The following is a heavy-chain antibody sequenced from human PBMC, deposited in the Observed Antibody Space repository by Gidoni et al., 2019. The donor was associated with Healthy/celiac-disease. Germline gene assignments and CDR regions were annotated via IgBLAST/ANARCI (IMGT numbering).Heavy chain of an antibody. V-gene: IGHV3-23*01. CDR3: AKDDYLNYYGMDV. CDR2: ISGSGGST. CDR1: GFTFSSYA. D-gene: IGHD4-17*01. Sequence: EVQLLESGGGLVQPGGSLTLSCAAAGFTFSSYAMSWVRQAPGKGLEWVSAISGSGGSTYYADSVKGRFTISRDNSKNTLYLQMNSLRAEDTAVYYCAKDDYLNYYGMDVWGQGTTVTVSS. J-gene: IGHJ6*02.